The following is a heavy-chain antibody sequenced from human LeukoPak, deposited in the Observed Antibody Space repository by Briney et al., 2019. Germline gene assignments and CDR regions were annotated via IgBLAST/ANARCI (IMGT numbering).Heavy chain of an antibody. J-gene: IGHJ4*02. CDR1: GFTFDEFA. Sequence: PGGSLRLSCAASGFTFDEFAMHWVRQAPGQGLEWVSLINWDGTITYYGDSVKGRFTISRDNNKNSLYLQMNSLRIEDTALYYCVKGDSRAEIVDFWGQGTLVTVSS. D-gene: IGHD3-22*01. CDR3: VKGDSRAEIVDF. CDR2: INWDGTIT. V-gene: IGHV3-43*01.